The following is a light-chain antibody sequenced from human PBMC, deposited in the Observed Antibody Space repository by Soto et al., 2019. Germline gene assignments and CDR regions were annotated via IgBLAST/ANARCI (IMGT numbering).Light chain of an antibody. CDR3: QQYYSYSWT. Sequence: AILMTQSPSSFSASPGDRVTITCRASQGISSYLAWYQQKPGKAPKLLIYAASTLQSGVPSRFSGSGSGTDFTLTINCLQSEDFATYYCQQYYSYSWTFGQGTKVDI. CDR2: AAS. J-gene: IGKJ1*01. CDR1: QGISSY. V-gene: IGKV1-8*01.